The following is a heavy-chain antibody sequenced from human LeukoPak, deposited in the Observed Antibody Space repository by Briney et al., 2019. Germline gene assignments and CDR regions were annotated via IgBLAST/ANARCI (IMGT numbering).Heavy chain of an antibody. J-gene: IGHJ4*02. D-gene: IGHD1-26*01. CDR2: IYYSGST. CDR1: GGSISSSSYS. Sequence: SETLSLTCTVSGGSISSSSYSWGWIRQPPGKGLEWIGSIYYSGSTYYNPSLKSRVTISVDTSKNQFSLKLSSVTAADTAVYYCARLSGSYYYFDYWGQGTLVTVSS. V-gene: IGHV4-39*01. CDR3: ARLSGSYYYFDY.